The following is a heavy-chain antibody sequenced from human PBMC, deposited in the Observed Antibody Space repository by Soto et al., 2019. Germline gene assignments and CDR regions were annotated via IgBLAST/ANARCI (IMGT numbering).Heavy chain of an antibody. Sequence: KPSETLSLTCTVTGVSMTFGDQYWTWIRQRPGEGLEWFGYINHRGSLYYNPSLQSRVSMSVDTSKNQFSLNLSSVTAADTAVYYCARELPQRQGRNMDVWGQGITVTVSS. D-gene: IGHD1-1*01. CDR2: INHRGSL. CDR3: ARELPQRQGRNMDV. CDR1: GVSMTFGDQY. J-gene: IGHJ6*02. V-gene: IGHV4-31*03.